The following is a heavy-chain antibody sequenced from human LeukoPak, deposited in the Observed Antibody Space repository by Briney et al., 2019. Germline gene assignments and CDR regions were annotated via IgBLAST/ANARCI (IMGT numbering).Heavy chain of an antibody. CDR3: ARDRDYAFDY. Sequence: SETLSLTCIVSGGSISSSTYYWGWIRQPPGKGLEWIGTVYYSGNTYYNPSLKSRVTISVDTSKNQFSLKLSSVTAADTAVYYCARDRDYAFDYWGQGTLVTVSS. V-gene: IGHV4-39*02. CDR1: GGSISSSTYY. CDR2: VYYSGNT. J-gene: IGHJ4*02. D-gene: IGHD4-17*01.